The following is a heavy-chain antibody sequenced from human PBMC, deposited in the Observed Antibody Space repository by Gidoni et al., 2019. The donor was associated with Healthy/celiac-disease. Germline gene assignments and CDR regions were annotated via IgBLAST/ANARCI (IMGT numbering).Heavy chain of an antibody. Sequence: EVQLVESGGGLVQPGGSLRLSCAASGFTFSSYEMNWVRQAPGKGLEWVSYISSSGSTIYYADSVKGRFTISRDNAKNSLYLQMNSLRAEDTAVYYCARGMGIYEWAPKFDYWGQGTLVTVSS. V-gene: IGHV3-48*03. J-gene: IGHJ4*02. CDR3: ARGMGIYEWAPKFDY. CDR1: GFTFSSYE. CDR2: ISSSGSTI. D-gene: IGHD1-26*01.